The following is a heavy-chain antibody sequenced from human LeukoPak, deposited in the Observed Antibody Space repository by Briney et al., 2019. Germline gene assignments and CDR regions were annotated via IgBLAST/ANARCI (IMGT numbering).Heavy chain of an antibody. J-gene: IGHJ4*02. Sequence: PGGSLRLSCAASGFTFSSYSMNWVRQAPGKGLEWVSYISSSGSTIYYADSVKGRFTISRDNAKNSLYLQMNSLRAEDTAVYYCASSVVPAAIDYWGQGTLVTVSS. CDR2: ISSSGSTI. D-gene: IGHD2-2*01. CDR3: ASSVVPAAIDY. V-gene: IGHV3-48*04. CDR1: GFTFSSYS.